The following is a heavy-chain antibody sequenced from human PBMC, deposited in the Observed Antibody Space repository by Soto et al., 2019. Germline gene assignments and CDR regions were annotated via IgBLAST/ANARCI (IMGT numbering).Heavy chain of an antibody. V-gene: IGHV4-4*02. CDR3: ATLPSRIVVVVLPIPS. Sequence: QVQLQQSGPRLARPSGTLSLTCVVSGGSISSTNWWSWVRQTPGKGLEWIGAIYHTGSTKYNPSLTNRFTISMDNSNNLLSQNLKSVTAADTAVYYCATLPSRIVVVVLPIPSWGQGTLVTVSS. CDR2: IYHTGST. CDR1: GGSISSTNW. J-gene: IGHJ4*02. D-gene: IGHD2-15*01.